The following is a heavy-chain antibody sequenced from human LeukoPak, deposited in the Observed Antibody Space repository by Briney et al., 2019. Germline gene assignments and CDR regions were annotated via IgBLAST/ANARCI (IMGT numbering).Heavy chain of an antibody. Sequence: GGSLRLSCGAAGFTFSDRYMSWIRQAPGKGMEWVAYISPNGNTIHYADSVKGRFTISRDSAKNSLFLQVNSLRAEDTAMYYCATETGWLFDYWGQGTLVTVSS. V-gene: IGHV3-11*04. J-gene: IGHJ4*02. D-gene: IGHD5-12*01. CDR3: ATETGWLFDY. CDR1: GFTFSDRY. CDR2: ISPNGNTI.